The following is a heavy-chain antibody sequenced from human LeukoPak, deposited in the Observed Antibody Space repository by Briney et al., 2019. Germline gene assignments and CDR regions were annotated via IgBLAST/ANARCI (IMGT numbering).Heavy chain of an antibody. J-gene: IGHJ6*03. D-gene: IGHD2-2*01. CDR2: IIPIFGTA. CDR3: ASDVGYCSGTSCSAYYYYMDV. CDR1: GGTFSSYA. V-gene: IGHV1-69*05. Sequence: SVKVSCKASGGTFSSYAISWVRQAPGQGLEWMGGIIPIFGTANYAQKFQGRVTITTDESTSTAYMELSSLRSEDTAVYYCASDVGYCSGTSCSAYYYYMDVWGKGTTVTVSS.